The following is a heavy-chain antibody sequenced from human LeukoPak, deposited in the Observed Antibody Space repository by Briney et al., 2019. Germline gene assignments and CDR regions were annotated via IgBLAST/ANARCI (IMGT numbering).Heavy chain of an antibody. CDR3: ARATTVTRGAFDI. Sequence: PSETLSLTCTVSGGSISSYYWNWLRQPPGKGLEWIGYIYYSGSTNYNPSLKSRVSISVDTSKNQFSLKLSSVTAADTAVYYCARATTVTRGAFDIWGQGPMVTVSS. J-gene: IGHJ3*02. V-gene: IGHV4-59*08. CDR2: IYYSGST. CDR1: GGSISSYY. D-gene: IGHD4-17*01.